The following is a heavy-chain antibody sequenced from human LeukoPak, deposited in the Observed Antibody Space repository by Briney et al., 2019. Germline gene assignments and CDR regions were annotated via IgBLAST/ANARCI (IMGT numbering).Heavy chain of an antibody. J-gene: IGHJ3*02. V-gene: IGHV3-66*01. CDR1: GFTVSSNY. Sequence: GGSLRLSCAASGFTVSSNYMSWVRQAPGKGLEWVSVIYSGGTTYYADSVKGRFTISRDNSKKTLYLQMNSLRAEDTAVYYCARETGDNAFDIWGQGKMVTV. CDR2: IYSGGTT. D-gene: IGHD7-27*01. CDR3: ARETGDNAFDI.